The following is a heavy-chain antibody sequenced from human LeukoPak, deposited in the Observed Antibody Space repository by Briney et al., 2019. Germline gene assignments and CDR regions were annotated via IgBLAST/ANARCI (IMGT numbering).Heavy chain of an antibody. CDR3: AREYSSSWYPGRFDP. CDR2: IIPIFGTA. Sequence: ASVEVSCKASGGTFSSYAISWVRQAPGQGLEWMGGIIPIFGTANYAQKFQGRVTITADKSTSTAYMELSSLRSEDTAVYYCAREYSSSWYPGRFDPWGQGTLVTVSS. V-gene: IGHV1-69*06. J-gene: IGHJ5*02. CDR1: GGTFSSYA. D-gene: IGHD6-13*01.